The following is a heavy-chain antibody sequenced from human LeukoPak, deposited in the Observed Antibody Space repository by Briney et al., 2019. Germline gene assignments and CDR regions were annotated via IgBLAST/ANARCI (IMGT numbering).Heavy chain of an antibody. J-gene: IGHJ3*02. V-gene: IGHV5-51*01. CDR3: ARRGIVVVPAAHDAFDI. D-gene: IGHD2-2*01. CDR2: IYPGDSDT. CDR1: GYRFTSYW. Sequence: GESLKISCKGSGYRFTSYWIGWVRQMPGKGLEWMGIIYPGDSDTRYSPSFQGQVTISADKSISTAYLQWSSLKASDTAMYYCARRGIVVVPAAHDAFDIWGQGTMVTVSS.